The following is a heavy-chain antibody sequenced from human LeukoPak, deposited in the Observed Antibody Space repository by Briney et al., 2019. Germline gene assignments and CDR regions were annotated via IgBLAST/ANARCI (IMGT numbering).Heavy chain of an antibody. CDR2: IKIKTDGGTI. Sequence: GGSLRLSCAASGFTFSNAWMSWVRQAPGKGLEWVGRIKIKTDGGTIEYGAPVKGRFTTSRDDSKNTLYLQMNTLETEDTGVYYCTRISGSSSGPFDYWGQGSLVTVSS. CDR3: TRISGSSSGPFDY. J-gene: IGHJ4*02. D-gene: IGHD1-26*01. V-gene: IGHV3-15*01. CDR1: GFTFSNAW.